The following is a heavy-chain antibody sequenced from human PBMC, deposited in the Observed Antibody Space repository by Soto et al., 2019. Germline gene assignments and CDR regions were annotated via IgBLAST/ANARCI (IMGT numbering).Heavy chain of an antibody. Sequence: SETLSLTCTVSGGSVSSGDYFWSWIRQPPGKGLEWIGYIYDSGSSYYNPSLKSRVTMSVDTSKNQFSLKLRSVTAADTAMYYCAREKGYISGPKNFDSWGQGTLVTVS. D-gene: IGHD5-12*01. V-gene: IGHV4-30-4*01. CDR3: AREKGYISGPKNFDS. J-gene: IGHJ4*02. CDR2: IYDSGSS. CDR1: GGSVSSGDYF.